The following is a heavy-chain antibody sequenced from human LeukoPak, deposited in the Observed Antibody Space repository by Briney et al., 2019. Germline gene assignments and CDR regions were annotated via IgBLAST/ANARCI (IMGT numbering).Heavy chain of an antibody. D-gene: IGHD6-13*01. Sequence: GGCLRLSCAASGFTLSSYSMNWVRQAPRKGVEWVSSISSSSSYIYYADSVKGRFTISRDNAKNSLYLQMNSLTADDTAVYYCARDLGNSSSWFYWGQGTLVTVSS. CDR2: ISSSSSYI. CDR1: GFTLSSYS. CDR3: ARDLGNSSSWFY. V-gene: IGHV3-21*01. J-gene: IGHJ4*02.